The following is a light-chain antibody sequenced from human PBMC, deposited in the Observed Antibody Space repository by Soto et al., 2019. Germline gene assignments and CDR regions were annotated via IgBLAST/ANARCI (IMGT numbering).Light chain of an antibody. V-gene: IGKV2-30*01. CDR2: KVS. Sequence: DVVMTQSPLSLPVTLGQPASISCRSSQSLVYSDGNTYLSWFHQRPGQSPRRLLCKVSNRDSGVPERLRGTGSGPDLTLKTSRVEAEDVRVYYCTQGTHWHITLGHGARLEI. CDR1: QSLVYSDGNTY. J-gene: IGKJ5*01. CDR3: TQGTHWHIT.